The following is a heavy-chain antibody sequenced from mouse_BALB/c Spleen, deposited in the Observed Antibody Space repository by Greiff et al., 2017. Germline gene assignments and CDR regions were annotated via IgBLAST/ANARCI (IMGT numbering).Heavy chain of an antibody. Sequence: EVMLVESGGGLVKPGGSLKLSCAASGFTFSDYYMYWVRQTPEKRLEWVATISDGGSYTYYPDSVKGRFTISRDNAKNNLYLQMSSLKSEDTAMYYCARVYYRYDVTWFAYWGQGTLVTVSA. J-gene: IGHJ3*01. D-gene: IGHD2-14*01. CDR1: GFTFSDYY. V-gene: IGHV5-4*02. CDR3: ARVYYRYDVTWFAY. CDR2: ISDGGSYT.